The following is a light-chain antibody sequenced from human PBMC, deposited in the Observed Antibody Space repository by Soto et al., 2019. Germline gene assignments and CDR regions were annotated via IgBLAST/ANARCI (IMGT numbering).Light chain of an antibody. J-gene: IGKJ5*01. V-gene: IGKV3-20*01. CDR2: GTS. CDR3: QQYGNSPIT. Sequence: EVVLTQSPGTLSLSRGERATLSCRASERIYSAYLGWYQQKPGQAPRLLIYGTSSRATGIPDRFSGSGSGTDFTLTISRLEPEDLAVYYCQQYGNSPITFGQGTRLEI. CDR1: ERIYSAY.